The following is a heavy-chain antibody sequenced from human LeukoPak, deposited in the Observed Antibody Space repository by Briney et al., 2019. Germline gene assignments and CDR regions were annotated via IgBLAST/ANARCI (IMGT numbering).Heavy chain of an antibody. J-gene: IGHJ4*02. CDR3: TRDRGAYNLYDY. CDR1: GFIFGDYA. Sequence: GGFLRLSCTASGFIFGDYAMSWIRQAPGKGLERVGFIRSKASGETADYAASVKGRFTISRDDSKAIAYLQMNSLKTDDTAMYHCTRDRGAYNLYDYWGQGSLVTVSS. CDR2: IRSKASGETA. D-gene: IGHD1-1*01. V-gene: IGHV3-49*03.